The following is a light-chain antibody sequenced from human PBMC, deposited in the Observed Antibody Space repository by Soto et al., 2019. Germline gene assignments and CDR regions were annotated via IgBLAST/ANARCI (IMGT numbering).Light chain of an antibody. V-gene: IGKV1-5*03. Sequence: DIQMTQSPSTLSASVGDRVTITCRASQTINSWLAWYQQKPGKAPRLLIYKASSLESGVPSRFSGSGSGTEFTLTISSLHPDDFATYYCQQYNSVPYTFGQGTK. CDR3: QQYNSVPYT. J-gene: IGKJ2*01. CDR1: QTINSW. CDR2: KAS.